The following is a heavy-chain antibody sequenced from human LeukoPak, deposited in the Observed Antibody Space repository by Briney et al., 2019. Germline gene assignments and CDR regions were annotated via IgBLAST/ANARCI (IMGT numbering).Heavy chain of an antibody. V-gene: IGHV4-4*07. J-gene: IGHJ6*04. D-gene: IGHD2-15*01. CDR3: ARGYCSGDNCSPGDV. CDR2: IYISGTT. Sequence: SETLSLTCTVSGGSISSYYWSWIRQPAGKGLEWIGRIYISGTTNYNPSLKSRVTMSVDKSKNQFSLKLSSVTAADTAIYYCARGYCSGDNCSPGDVWGKGTTVTVSS. CDR1: GGSISSYY.